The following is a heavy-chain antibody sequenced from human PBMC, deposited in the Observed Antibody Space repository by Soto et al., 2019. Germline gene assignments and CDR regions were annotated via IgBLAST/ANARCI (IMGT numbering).Heavy chain of an antibody. D-gene: IGHD3-22*01. CDR3: ARGALYYYDSSGYYLDY. V-gene: IGHV3-33*01. CDR2: IWYDGSNK. Sequence: QVQLVESGGGVVQPGRSLRLSCAASGFTFSSYGMHWVRQAPGKGLEWVAVIWYDGSNKYYADSVKGRFTISRDNSKNTLYLQMNSLRAEDTAVYYCARGALYYYDSSGYYLDYWGQGTLVTVSS. J-gene: IGHJ4*02. CDR1: GFTFSSYG.